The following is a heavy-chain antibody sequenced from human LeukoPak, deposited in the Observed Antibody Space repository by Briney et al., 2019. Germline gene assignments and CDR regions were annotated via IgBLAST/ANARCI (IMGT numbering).Heavy chain of an antibody. V-gene: IGHV4-34*01. J-gene: IGHJ3*02. D-gene: IGHD2-2*02. CDR1: GGSFSGYD. Sequence: ASETVSLTCAVYGGSFSGYDWSWIRQPPGKGLEWIGEINHSGSTNYNPSLKSRVTISVDTSKNQFSLKLSSVTAADTAVYYCARDTYDAFDIWGQGTMVTVSS. CDR3: ARDTYDAFDI. CDR2: INHSGST.